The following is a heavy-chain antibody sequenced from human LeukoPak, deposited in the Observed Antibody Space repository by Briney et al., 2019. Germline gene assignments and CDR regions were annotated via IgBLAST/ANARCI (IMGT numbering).Heavy chain of an antibody. CDR1: GYSISSGYY. D-gene: IGHD5-24*01. V-gene: IGHV4-38-2*02. Sequence: PSETLSLTCTVSGYSISSGYYWGWIRQPPGKGLEWIGEINHSGSTNYNPSLKSRVTISVDTSNSQFSLRLNSLTAADTAVYYCARLYLPATRFDYWGQGTLVTVSS. CDR2: INHSGST. J-gene: IGHJ4*02. CDR3: ARLYLPATRFDY.